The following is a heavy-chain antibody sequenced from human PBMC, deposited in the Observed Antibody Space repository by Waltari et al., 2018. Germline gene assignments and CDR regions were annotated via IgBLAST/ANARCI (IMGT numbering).Heavy chain of an antibody. Sequence: EERLVQSGGGLVQPGGSLRLSCEASGFSLTNYTMNWVRQAPGKGLGWVAYISEISRTTFYADSVSGRFIISRNKAKKSLSLQMVSLRGEDTAVYYCAVARGNYDVLTGFPVDSWGQGTLVTVSS. D-gene: IGHD3-9*01. CDR2: ISEISRTT. CDR1: GFSLTNYT. CDR3: AVARGNYDVLTGFPVDS. J-gene: IGHJ5*01. V-gene: IGHV3-48*01.